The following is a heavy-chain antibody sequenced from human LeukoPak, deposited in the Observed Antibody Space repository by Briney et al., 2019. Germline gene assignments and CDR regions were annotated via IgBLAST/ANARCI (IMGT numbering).Heavy chain of an antibody. CDR3: ARLTMVRGVTY. CDR2: IYYSGST. V-gene: IGHV4-39*01. Sequence: SETLSLTCTVSGGSISSSSYYWGWIRQPPGKGLEWIGSIYYSGSTYYNPSLKSRVTISVDTSKNQFSLKLSSVTAADTAVYYCARLTMVRGVTYWGQGTLVTVSS. CDR1: GGSISSSSYY. D-gene: IGHD3-10*01. J-gene: IGHJ4*02.